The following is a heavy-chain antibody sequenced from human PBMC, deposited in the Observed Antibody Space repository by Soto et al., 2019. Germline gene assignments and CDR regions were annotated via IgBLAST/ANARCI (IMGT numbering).Heavy chain of an antibody. CDR2: ISGSGGST. Sequence: GGSLRLSCAASGFTFSDFGMSWVRQAPGKGLEWVSAISGSGGSTYYADSVKGRFTISRDNSKNTLYLQMNSLRAEDTAVYYCAKGTSAAGTRTYYYGMDVWGQGTTVTVSS. CDR1: GFTFSDFG. CDR3: AKGTSAAGTRTYYYGMDV. D-gene: IGHD6-13*01. J-gene: IGHJ6*02. V-gene: IGHV3-23*01.